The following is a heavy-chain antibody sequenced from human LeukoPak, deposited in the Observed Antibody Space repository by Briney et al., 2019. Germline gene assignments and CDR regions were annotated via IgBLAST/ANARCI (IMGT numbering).Heavy chain of an antibody. V-gene: IGHV3-23*01. CDR1: GFIFYNYA. CDR3: AKGADGSAYYFFDY. J-gene: IGHJ4*02. Sequence: PGGSLRLSCAASGFIFYNYALNWVRQAPGKGLEWVSVIGGSGGGTYYADSVKGRFTIFRDSSKNTLYLQMNNLRAEDTAVYYCAKGADGSAYYFFDYWGQGALVTVSS. CDR2: IGGSGGGT. D-gene: IGHD3-22*01.